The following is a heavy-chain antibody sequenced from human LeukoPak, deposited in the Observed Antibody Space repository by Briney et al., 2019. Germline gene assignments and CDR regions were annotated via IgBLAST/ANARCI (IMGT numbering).Heavy chain of an antibody. CDR3: AKDRENGNGIWDAFDV. V-gene: IGHV3-23*01. J-gene: IGHJ3*01. D-gene: IGHD3-3*02. CDR2: ISGSGGST. CDR1: GFTFSSYA. Sequence: GGSLRLSCAASGFTFSSYAMSWVRQAPGKGLEWVSAISGSGGSTYYADSVKGRFTIPRDDSKNTVFLQMNSLRAEDSATYYCAKDRENGNGIWDAFDVWGQGTVVTVSS.